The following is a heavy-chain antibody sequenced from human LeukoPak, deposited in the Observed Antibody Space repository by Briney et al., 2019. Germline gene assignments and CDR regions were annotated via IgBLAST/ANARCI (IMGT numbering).Heavy chain of an antibody. CDR1: GGTFSSYA. J-gene: IGHJ5*02. CDR2: IIPIFGTA. Sequence: GASVKVSCKASGGTFSSYAISWVRQAPGQGLEWMGWIIPIFGTANYAQKFQGRVTITADESTSTAYMELSSLRSEDTAVYYCGTRVRDDYGDYGSHWFDPWGQGTLVTVSP. CDR3: GTRVRDDYGDYGSHWFDP. D-gene: IGHD4-17*01. V-gene: IGHV1-69*13.